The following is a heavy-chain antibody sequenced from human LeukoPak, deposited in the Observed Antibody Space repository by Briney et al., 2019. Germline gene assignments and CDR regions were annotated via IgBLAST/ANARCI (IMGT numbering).Heavy chain of an antibody. Sequence: SETLSLTCTVSGGSISRISFYWGWIRQPPGKGLEWIGSIYNGGHTYYHPSLESRVTMSIDTSKNQFSLTLSSVTAADTAVYYCASYLEESGYDSWIDYWGQGTLVTVSS. J-gene: IGHJ4*02. V-gene: IGHV4-39*07. CDR2: IYNGGHT. CDR3: ASYLEESGYDSWIDY. CDR1: GGSISRISFY. D-gene: IGHD5-12*01.